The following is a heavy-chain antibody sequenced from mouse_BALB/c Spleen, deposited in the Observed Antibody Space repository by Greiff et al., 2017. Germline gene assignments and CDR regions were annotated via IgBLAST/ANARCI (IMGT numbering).Heavy chain of an antibody. CDR1: GDSITSGY. CDR2: ISYSGST. Sequence: EVQLQESGPSLVKPSQTLSLTCSVTGDSITSGYWNWIRKFPGNKLEYMGYISYSGSTYYNPSLKSRISITRDTSKNQYYLQLNSVTTEDTATYYCARYISDYPHYYAMDYWGQGTSVTVSS. J-gene: IGHJ4*01. D-gene: IGHD2-4*01. CDR3: ARYISDYPHYYAMDY. V-gene: IGHV3-8*02.